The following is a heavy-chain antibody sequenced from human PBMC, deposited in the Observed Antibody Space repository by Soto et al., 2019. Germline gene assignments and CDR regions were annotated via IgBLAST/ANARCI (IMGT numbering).Heavy chain of an antibody. J-gene: IGHJ4*02. D-gene: IGHD5-12*01. CDR1: GFTFSSYW. Sequence: PGGSLRLFCAASGFTFSSYWMHWVRQAPGKGLVWVSRIKGDGSETNYADSVKGRFTISRDNAKNTLYLQLNSLRAEDTAVYYCLRGNSGYGNFDYWGQGTRVTVS. CDR3: LRGNSGYGNFDY. V-gene: IGHV3-74*01. CDR2: IKGDGSET.